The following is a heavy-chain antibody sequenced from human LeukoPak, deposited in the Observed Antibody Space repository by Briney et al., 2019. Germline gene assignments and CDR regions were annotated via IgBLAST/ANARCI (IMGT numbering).Heavy chain of an antibody. CDR1: GFTFSSYA. J-gene: IGHJ4*02. CDR3: ARDSDFWSGYYSSTIFDY. D-gene: IGHD3-3*01. Sequence: GGSLRLSCATSGFTFSSYAMSWVRQAPGKGLEWVSAISGSGGSTYYADSVKGRFTISRDNSKNTLYLQMNSLRAEDTAVYYCARDSDFWSGYYSSTIFDYWGQGTLVTVSS. CDR2: ISGSGGST. V-gene: IGHV3-23*01.